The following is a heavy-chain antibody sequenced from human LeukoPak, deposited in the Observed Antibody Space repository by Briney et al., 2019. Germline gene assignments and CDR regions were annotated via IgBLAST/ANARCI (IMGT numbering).Heavy chain of an antibody. CDR2: ISSSGSTI. J-gene: IGHJ4*02. D-gene: IGHD3-10*01. Sequence: PGGSLRLSCAASGFTFSDYYMSWIRQAPGKGLEWVSYISSSGSTIYYADSVKGRFTISRDNSKNTLYLQMNSLRAEDTAVYYCAKGPLYYGSGSVDYWGQGTLVTVSS. V-gene: IGHV3-11*04. CDR3: AKGPLYYGSGSVDY. CDR1: GFTFSDYY.